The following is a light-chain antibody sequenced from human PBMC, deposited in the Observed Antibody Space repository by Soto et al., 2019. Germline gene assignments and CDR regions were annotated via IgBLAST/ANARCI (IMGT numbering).Light chain of an antibody. V-gene: IGKV1-12*02. J-gene: IGKJ3*01. CDR3: QQAHTFPFT. CDR2: GAT. Sequence: DIQMTQSPSSVPASVGGSVTITCRASQGINVWLAWYQQRPGKAPKLLIYGATGLQSGVPLRFRGGGSGRDFTLTISNLQPEDFATYYCQQAHTFPFTFSPGTRVDV. CDR1: QGINVW.